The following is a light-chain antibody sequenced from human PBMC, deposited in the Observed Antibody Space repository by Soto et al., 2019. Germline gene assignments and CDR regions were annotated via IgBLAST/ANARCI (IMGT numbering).Light chain of an antibody. Sequence: QSALTQPRSVSGSPGQSVTISCTGTISDVGGYHFVSWYQQHPGKAPTLMIYDVYKRPSGVPDRFAGSKSGNTASLTISGLQAEDEAAYYCCSYAGTYPLVFGGGTKLTVL. CDR2: DVY. J-gene: IGLJ3*02. CDR3: CSYAGTYPLV. CDR1: ISDVGGYHF. V-gene: IGLV2-11*01.